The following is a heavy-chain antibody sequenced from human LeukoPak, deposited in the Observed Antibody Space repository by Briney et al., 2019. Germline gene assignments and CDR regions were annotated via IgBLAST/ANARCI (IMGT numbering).Heavy chain of an antibody. D-gene: IGHD3-22*01. CDR3: ARPIYDSSGYYYGSFDY. J-gene: IGHJ4*02. V-gene: IGHV4-34*01. Sequence: SETLSLTCAVYGGSFGGYYWSWIRQPPGKGLEWIGEINHSGSTNYSPSLKSRVTISVDTSKNQFSLKLSSVAAADTAVYYCARPIYDSSGYYYGSFDYWGQGTLVTVSS. CDR1: GGSFGGYY. CDR2: INHSGST.